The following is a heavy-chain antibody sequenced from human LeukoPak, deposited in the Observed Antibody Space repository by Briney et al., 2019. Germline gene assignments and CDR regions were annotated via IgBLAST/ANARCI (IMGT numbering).Heavy chain of an antibody. J-gene: IGHJ4*02. CDR3: ARAGEFAYYYDSSGYYYFDY. Sequence: PGGSLRLSCAASGFIFSSYAMHWVRQAPGKGLEYVSTISSNGGSTGYADSVKGRFTISRDNAKNSLYLQMNSLRAEDTALYYCARAGEFAYYYDSSGYYYFDYWGQGTLVTVSS. CDR1: GFIFSSYA. V-gene: IGHV3-64*02. D-gene: IGHD3-22*01. CDR2: ISSNGGST.